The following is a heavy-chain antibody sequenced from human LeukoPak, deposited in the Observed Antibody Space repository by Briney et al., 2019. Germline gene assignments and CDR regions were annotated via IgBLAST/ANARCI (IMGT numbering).Heavy chain of an antibody. V-gene: IGHV3-21*01. CDR1: GFTFSSYS. CDR2: ISSSSSYI. D-gene: IGHD2-2*01. J-gene: IGHJ6*03. Sequence: PGGSLRLSCAASGFTFSSYSMNWVRQAPGKGLEWVSSISSSSSYIYYADSVKGRFTISRDNAKNSLYLQMNSLRAEDTAVYYCARARVVPAAQHKLGPSDYYYYYMDVWGKGTTVTVSS. CDR3: ARARVVPAAQHKLGPSDYYYYYMDV.